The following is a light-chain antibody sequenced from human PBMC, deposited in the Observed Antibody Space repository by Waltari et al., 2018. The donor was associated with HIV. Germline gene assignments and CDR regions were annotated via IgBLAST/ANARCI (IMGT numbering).Light chain of an antibody. J-gene: IGLJ3*02. CDR1: SPNIGAGYD. V-gene: IGLV1-40*01. CDR3: QSYDSSLSGSV. Sequence: QSVLTQPPSVSGAPGPRVPIPCTGSSPNIGAGYDVHWYQQLPGTAPKLLIYGNSNRPSGVPDRFSGSKSGTSASLAITGLQAEDEADYYCQSYDSSLSGSVFGGGTKLTVL. CDR2: GNS.